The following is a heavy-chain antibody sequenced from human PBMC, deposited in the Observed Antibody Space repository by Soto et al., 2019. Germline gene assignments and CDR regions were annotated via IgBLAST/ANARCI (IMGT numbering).Heavy chain of an antibody. Sequence: GESLKISCKGSGYSFTSYWIGWVRQMPGKGLEWMGIIYPGDSDTRYSPSFQGQVTISADKSISTAYLQRSSLKASDTAMYYCARPYSNYENWFDPWGQGTLVTVYS. CDR1: GYSFTSYW. J-gene: IGHJ5*02. D-gene: IGHD4-4*01. CDR2: IYPGDSDT. V-gene: IGHV5-51*01. CDR3: ARPYSNYENWFDP.